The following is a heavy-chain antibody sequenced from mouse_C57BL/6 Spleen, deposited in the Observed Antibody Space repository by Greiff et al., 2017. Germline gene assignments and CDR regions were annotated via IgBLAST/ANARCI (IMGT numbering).Heavy chain of an antibody. CDR1: GYAFSSSW. J-gene: IGHJ4*01. D-gene: IGHD1-1*01. CDR3: ARDYYGSSYAMDY. Sequence: QVQLQQSGPELVKPGASVKISCKASGYAFSSSWMNWVKQRPGKGLEWIGRIYPGDGDTNYNGKLKGKATLTADKSSSTAYMQLSSLTSEDSAVYFCARDYYGSSYAMDYWGQGTSVTVSS. V-gene: IGHV1-82*01. CDR2: IYPGDGDT.